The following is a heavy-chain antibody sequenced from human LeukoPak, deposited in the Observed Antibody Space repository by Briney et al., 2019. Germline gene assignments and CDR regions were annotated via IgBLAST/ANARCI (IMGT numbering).Heavy chain of an antibody. CDR1: GYTFTDYY. D-gene: IGHD3-9*01. J-gene: IGHJ4*02. CDR2: ISAYNGNT. CDR3: ARAPLDWLLDFDY. V-gene: IGHV1-18*04. Sequence: ASVKVSCKASGYTFTDYYINWVRQAPGQGLEWMGWISAYNGNTNYAQKLQGRVTMTTDTSTSTAYMELRSLRSDDTAVYYCARAPLDWLLDFDYWGQGTLVTVSS.